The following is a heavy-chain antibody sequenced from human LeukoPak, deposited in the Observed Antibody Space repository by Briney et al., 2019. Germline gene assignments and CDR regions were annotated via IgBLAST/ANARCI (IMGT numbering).Heavy chain of an antibody. CDR2: IYYSGST. J-gene: IGHJ3*02. CDR3: ARRSGDSHAFDI. D-gene: IGHD2-15*01. V-gene: IGHV4-31*03. CDR1: GGSISSGGYC. Sequence: SQTLSLTCTVSGGSISSGGYCWSWIRQHPGKGLEWIGYIYYSGSTYYNPSLKSRVTISVDTSKDQFSLKLSSVTAADTAVYYCARRSGDSHAFDIWGQGTMVTVSS.